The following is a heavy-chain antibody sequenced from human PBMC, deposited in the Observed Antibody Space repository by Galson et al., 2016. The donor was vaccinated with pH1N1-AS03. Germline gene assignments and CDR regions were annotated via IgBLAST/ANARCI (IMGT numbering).Heavy chain of an antibody. V-gene: IGHV3-11*04. Sequence: SLRLSCAASGFTFGDYYMSWIRQAPGKGLEWISCITSSGGSGSTIYYADSVKGRFTISRDNAKNTVYLQMGSLRGEDTAVYYCARTQTYDAFWDSYFGDWGQGSLVTVSS. CDR1: GFTFGDYY. CDR2: ITSSGGSGSTI. J-gene: IGHJ4*02. D-gene: IGHD3-3*01. CDR3: ARTQTYDAFWDSYFGD.